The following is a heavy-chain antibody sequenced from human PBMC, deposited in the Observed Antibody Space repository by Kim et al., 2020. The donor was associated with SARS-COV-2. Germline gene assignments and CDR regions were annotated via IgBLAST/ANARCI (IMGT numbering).Heavy chain of an antibody. D-gene: IGHD3-22*01. CDR3: ASSPYYYVFDY. Sequence: YSTPSLKSRVTIPVATSKNQFSLRLTSVTAADAAVYYCASSPYYYVFDYWGPGTLVTVSS. V-gene: IGHV4-39*01. J-gene: IGHJ4*02.